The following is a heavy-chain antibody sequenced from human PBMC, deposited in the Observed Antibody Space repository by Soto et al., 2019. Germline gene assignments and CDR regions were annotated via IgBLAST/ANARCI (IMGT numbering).Heavy chain of an antibody. CDR2: VNTDGIT. D-gene: IGHD1-26*01. V-gene: IGHV3-74*01. Sequence: PGGSLRLSCAASGFTFSSYWMHWVRQAPGKGLVWVSRVNTDGITHYADSVKGRFTISRDNAKNTLYLQMNSLSAEDTAVYYCARLGLSLAPTSGDIWGQGTMVTVSS. CDR3: ARLGLSLAPTSGDI. J-gene: IGHJ3*02. CDR1: GFTFSSYW.